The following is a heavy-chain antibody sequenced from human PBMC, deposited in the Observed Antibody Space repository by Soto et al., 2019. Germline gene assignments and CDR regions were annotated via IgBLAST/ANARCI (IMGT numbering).Heavy chain of an antibody. CDR3: VRSKGGYSYGTPFDY. D-gene: IGHD5-18*01. CDR1: GFTFDDYA. V-gene: IGHV3-9*01. Sequence: EVRLEESGGALVQPGRSLRLSCAASGFTFDDYAMHWVRQVLGKGLEWVSSISWNSGNIGYADSVKGRFTTSRDNAKNSLYLQMNSLRPKDTALYYCVRSKGGYSYGTPFDYWGQGTLVTVSS. J-gene: IGHJ4*02. CDR2: ISWNSGNI.